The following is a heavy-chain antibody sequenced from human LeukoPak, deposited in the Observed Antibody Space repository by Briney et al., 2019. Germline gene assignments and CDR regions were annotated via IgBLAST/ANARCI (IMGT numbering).Heavy chain of an antibody. J-gene: IGHJ4*02. Sequence: ASVKVCCKTSGFTFTSYGISWVRQAPGQGLEWVGWISGYNGNTNYAQKFRGRLTMTTDTSTTTAYMELRSLRSDDTAVYYCAKDRSSSAREDWGQGTLVTPSS. CDR1: GFTFTSYG. CDR2: ISGYNGNT. D-gene: IGHD6-13*01. CDR3: AKDRSSSARED. V-gene: IGHV1-18*01.